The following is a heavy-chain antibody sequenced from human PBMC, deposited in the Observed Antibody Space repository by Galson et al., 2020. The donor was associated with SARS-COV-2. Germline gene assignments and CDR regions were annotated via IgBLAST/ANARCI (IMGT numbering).Heavy chain of an antibody. Sequence: GGSLRLSCSASGFIFSSYHMHWVRQAPGKGLEYVSTISFNGDDTFYAESLKGRFTISRDNSKSTLFLHLSSLRPEDTAVYFCVKDKETYFDSSGTLDCWGQGTLVTVSS. CDR1: GFIFSSYH. CDR2: ISFNGDDT. J-gene: IGHJ4*02. D-gene: IGHD3-22*01. V-gene: IGHV3-64D*06. CDR3: VKDKETYFDSSGTLDC.